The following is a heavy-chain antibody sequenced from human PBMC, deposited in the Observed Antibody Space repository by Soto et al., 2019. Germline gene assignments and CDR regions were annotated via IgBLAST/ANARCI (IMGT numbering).Heavy chain of an antibody. CDR1: GGSVSSGGYY. CDR2: IFDTGNT. D-gene: IGHD3-22*01. Sequence: QVQLQESGPGLVKPSETLTLTCTVSGGSVSSGGYYWSWILQAPGKGPEWVGYIFDTGNTNYNPSIKSRVTISLDTSKNQFSLKLTTVTAADTGVYYCTRDKNYYDSSGFRYYGMDVWGQGTTVTVSS. CDR3: TRDKNYYDSSGFRYYGMDV. V-gene: IGHV4-61*08. J-gene: IGHJ6*02.